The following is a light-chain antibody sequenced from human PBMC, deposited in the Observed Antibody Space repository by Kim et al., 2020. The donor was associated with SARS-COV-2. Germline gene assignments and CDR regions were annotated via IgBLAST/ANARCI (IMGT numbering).Light chain of an antibody. CDR3: SSYTSSSTLVV. CDR2: EVS. CDR1: SSDVGRYNR. J-gene: IGLJ2*01. V-gene: IGLV2-18*02. Sequence: QSALTQPPSVSGSPGQSVTISCTGTSSDVGRYNRVSWYQQPPGTAPKLMIYEVSNRPSGVPDRFSGSKSGNTAYLTISGLQAEDEADYYCSSYTSSSTLVVFGGGTQLTVL.